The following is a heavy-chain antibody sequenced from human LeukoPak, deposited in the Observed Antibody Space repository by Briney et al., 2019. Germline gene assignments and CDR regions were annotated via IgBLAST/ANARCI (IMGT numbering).Heavy chain of an antibody. D-gene: IGHD6-13*01. V-gene: IGHV1-18*01. CDR2: ISAYNGNT. CDR3: ARDFSLAAAGSMDV. Sequence: ASVKVSCKASGYTFTSYGIGWVRQAPGQGLEWMGWISAYNGNTNYAQKLQGRVTMTTDTSTSTAYMELRSPRSDDTAVYYCARDFSLAAAGSMDVWGKGTTVTVSS. CDR1: GYTFTSYG. J-gene: IGHJ6*03.